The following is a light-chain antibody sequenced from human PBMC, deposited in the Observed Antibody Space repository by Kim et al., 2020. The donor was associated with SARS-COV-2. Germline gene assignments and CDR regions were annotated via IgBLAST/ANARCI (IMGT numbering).Light chain of an antibody. J-gene: IGKJ3*01. CDR1: QDISNY. CDR3: LQDYNYPFT. V-gene: IGKV1-33*01. CDR2: DAS. Sequence: DIQMTQSPSSLSASVGDRVTITCQASQDISNYLNWYQQKPGKAPKLLIYDASNLETGVPSRFSGSGSGTDFTLTISSLQPEDFATYYCLQDYNYPFTFGPGTKVDIK.